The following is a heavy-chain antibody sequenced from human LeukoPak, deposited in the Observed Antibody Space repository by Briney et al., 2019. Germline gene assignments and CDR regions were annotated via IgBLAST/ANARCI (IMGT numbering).Heavy chain of an antibody. CDR1: GYSISSSNW. J-gene: IGHJ4*02. CDR3: ARDLLNEGNHLDY. Sequence: PSDTLSLTCAVSGYSISSSNWWGWIRQPPGKGLEWIGYIYYSGSTYYNPSLKSRVTIPVDTSKNQFSLKLSSVTAADTAVYYCARDLLNEGNHLDYWGQGTLVTVSS. V-gene: IGHV4-28*03. CDR2: IYYSGST. D-gene: IGHD4-23*01.